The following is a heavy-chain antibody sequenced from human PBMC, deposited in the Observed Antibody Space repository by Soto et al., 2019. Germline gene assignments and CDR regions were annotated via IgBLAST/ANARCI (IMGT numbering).Heavy chain of an antibody. CDR3: ARGLIYDFWSGYSHKNWFDP. CDR2: IYYSGST. V-gene: IGHV4-59*01. D-gene: IGHD3-3*01. J-gene: IGHJ5*02. CDR1: GGSISSYY. Sequence: TSETLSLTCTVSGGSISSYYWSWIRQPPGKGLEWIGYIYYSGSTNYNPSLKSRVTISVDTSKNQFSLKLSSVTAADTAVYYCARGLIYDFWSGYSHKNWFDPWGQGTLVTVSS.